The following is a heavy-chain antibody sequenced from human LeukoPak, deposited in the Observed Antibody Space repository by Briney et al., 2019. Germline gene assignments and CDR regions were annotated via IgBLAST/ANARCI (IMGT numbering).Heavy chain of an antibody. CDR1: GFTVSNSY. J-gene: IGHJ5*02. CDR3: ARSPWGITMIAEA. D-gene: IGHD3-22*01. CDR2: IYTGGTT. Sequence: GGSLRLSCAASGFTVSNSYMSWVRQAPGKGLEWVSVIYTGGTTYYADSVKGRFTISRDNSKNTLYLQMNSLRAEDTAVYYCARSPWGITMIAEAWGQGTLVTVSS. V-gene: IGHV3-53*01.